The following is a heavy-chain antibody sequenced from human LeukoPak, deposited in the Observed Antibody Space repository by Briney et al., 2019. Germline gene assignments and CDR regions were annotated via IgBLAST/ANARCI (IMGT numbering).Heavy chain of an antibody. Sequence: GGSLRLSCAASGFTVSSNYMSWVRQAPGKGLEWVSVIYSGGNSYYADSVKGRFTISRDNSKNTLYLQMNSLRAEDTALYYWARESTVGAPDFWGQGTLVTVSS. V-gene: IGHV3-66*01. D-gene: IGHD1-26*01. CDR2: IYSGGNS. CDR3: ARESTVGAPDF. CDR1: GFTVSSNY. J-gene: IGHJ4*02.